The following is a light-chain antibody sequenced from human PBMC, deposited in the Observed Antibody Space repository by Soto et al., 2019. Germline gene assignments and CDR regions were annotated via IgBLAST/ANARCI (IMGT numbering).Light chain of an antibody. CDR3: VLYMGSGTWV. Sequence: QTVVTQEPSFSVSPGGTVTLTCGLSSGSVSTSYYPAWYQQAPGQAPRTLIYNTYPRSSGVPDRFSGSILGTKAALTITGAQADDESDYYCVLYMGSGTWVFGGGTKLTVL. CDR1: SGSVSTSYY. J-gene: IGLJ2*01. V-gene: IGLV8-61*01. CDR2: NTY.